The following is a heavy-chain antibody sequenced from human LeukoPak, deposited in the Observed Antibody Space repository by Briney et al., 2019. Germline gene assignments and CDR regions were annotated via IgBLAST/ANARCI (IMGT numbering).Heavy chain of an antibody. Sequence: GRSLRLSCAASGFTFTSDVMTCVPHAPGRGREWVSAISGGGGSTYYADSVKGRFTISRDNSKNTVFLQMNSLRAEDTAIYYCARDYMYYYAGSGYYDYWGQGTLVTVSS. CDR1: GFTFTSDV. D-gene: IGHD3-22*01. J-gene: IGHJ4*02. V-gene: IGHV3-23*01. CDR2: ISGGGGST. CDR3: ARDYMYYYAGSGYYDY.